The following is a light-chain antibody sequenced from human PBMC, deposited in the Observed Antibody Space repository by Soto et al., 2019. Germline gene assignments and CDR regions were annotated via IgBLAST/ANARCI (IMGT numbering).Light chain of an antibody. J-gene: IGKJ1*01. Sequence: EIVLTQSPATLSLSPGERATLSCRASQSVGTYLAWYQQKPGRAPRLLIYDASNRATGIPARFSGGGSGTDFARTISTLEPEDFAVYYCQQRSNWPWTFGQGTKVEIK. CDR1: QSVGTY. CDR2: DAS. V-gene: IGKV3-11*01. CDR3: QQRSNWPWT.